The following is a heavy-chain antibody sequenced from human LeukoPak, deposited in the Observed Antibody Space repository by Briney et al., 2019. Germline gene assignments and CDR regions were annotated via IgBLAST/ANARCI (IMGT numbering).Heavy chain of an antibody. CDR2: ISGAGSST. CDR1: GFTFRLYA. Sequence: PGGSLRLSCAASGFTFRLYAMNWVRQTPGKGLEWVSAISGAGSSTYYADSVKGRFTISRDNSKNTLYLQMNSLRAEDMALYYCEKDRGPYVGIANNWFDPWGQGTLVTVSS. D-gene: IGHD3-16*01. J-gene: IGHJ5*02. CDR3: EKDRGPYVGIANNWFDP. V-gene: IGHV3-23*01.